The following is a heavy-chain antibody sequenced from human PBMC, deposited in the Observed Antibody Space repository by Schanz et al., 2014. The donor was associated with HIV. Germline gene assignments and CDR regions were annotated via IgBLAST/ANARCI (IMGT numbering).Heavy chain of an antibody. D-gene: IGHD4-4*01. CDR1: GGTFSSYA. V-gene: IGHV1-69*01. CDR2: FIPIFGTT. J-gene: IGHJ2*01. CDR3: ASQYSNYDSSRRYHWYFDL. Sequence: QVPVVQSGAEVKKPGSSVKVSCTASGGTFSSYAISWVRQAPGQGLEWMGGFIPIFGTTNYAQKFQGRVTITADESTSTTYLELSSLRSEDTAVYYCASQYSNYDSSRRYHWYFDLWGRGTLVTVSS.